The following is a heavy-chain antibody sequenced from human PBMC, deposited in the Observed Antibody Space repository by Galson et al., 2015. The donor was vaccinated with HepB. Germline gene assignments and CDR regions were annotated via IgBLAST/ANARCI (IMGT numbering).Heavy chain of an antibody. Sequence: SLRLSCAASGFTFSSYSMNWVRQAPGKGLEWVSSISSSSSYIYYADSVKGRTTISRDNAKNSLYLQMNSLRAEDTAVYYCARLGLQFEKPYYYYYGMDVWGQGTTVTVSS. J-gene: IGHJ6*02. D-gene: IGHD5-24*01. CDR1: GFTFSSYS. CDR2: ISSSSSYI. V-gene: IGHV3-21*01. CDR3: ARLGLQFEKPYYYYYGMDV.